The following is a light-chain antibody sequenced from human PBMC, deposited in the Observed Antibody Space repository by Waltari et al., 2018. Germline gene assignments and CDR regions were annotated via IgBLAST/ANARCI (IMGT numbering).Light chain of an antibody. CDR1: QGVSSN. CDR3: QQYNDWTPYT. V-gene: IGKV3-15*01. J-gene: IGKJ2*01. Sequence: EIVMTQSPDPLPVSPGERATLSCRASQGVSSNVAWYQQKPGQSPRLLIYGPSTRATGIPGRFSGSRSGTEFTLTISSLQSEDFGVYYCQQYNDWTPYTFGQGTHLEIK. CDR2: GPS.